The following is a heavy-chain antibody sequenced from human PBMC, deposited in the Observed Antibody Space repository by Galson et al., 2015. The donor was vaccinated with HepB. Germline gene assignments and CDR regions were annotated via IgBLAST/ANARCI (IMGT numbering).Heavy chain of an antibody. CDR1: GFTFRTYG. CDR2: ISGRGAGT. D-gene: IGHD3-22*01. V-gene: IGHV3-23*01. J-gene: IGHJ4*02. CDR3: VPSRGYYDSSGYYAY. Sequence: SLRLSCAASGFTFRTYGMHWVRQAPGKGLEWVSAISGRGAGTYYADSVKGRFIISRDNSKNTLYLQMNSLRAGDTAVYYCVPSRGYYDSSGYYAYWGQGTLVTVSS.